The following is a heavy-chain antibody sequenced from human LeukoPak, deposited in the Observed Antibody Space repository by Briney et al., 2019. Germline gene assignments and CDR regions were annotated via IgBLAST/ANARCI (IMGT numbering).Heavy chain of an antibody. V-gene: IGHV3-66*02. CDR1: GFTVSSNY. CDR2: IYSGGST. CDR3: ARARGDYIASWFDP. J-gene: IGHJ5*02. Sequence: GGSLRLSCAASGFTVSSNYMSWVRQAPGKGLERVSVIYSGGSTYYADSVKGRFTISRDNSKNTLYLQMDSLRAEDTAVYYCARARGDYIASWFDPWGQGTLVTVSS. D-gene: IGHD4-11*01.